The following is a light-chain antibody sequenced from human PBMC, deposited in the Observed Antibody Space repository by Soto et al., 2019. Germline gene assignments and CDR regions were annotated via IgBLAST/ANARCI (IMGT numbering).Light chain of an antibody. J-gene: IGLJ1*01. CDR2: DVS. CDR3: NSYTTSNTYV. Sequence: LTQPPSLSGSPGQSVALSCPGTSSYVGGFNRVSWYRQAPGTAPKLIIYDVSDRPSGVPDRFSGSKSGNTASLTISGLQAEDEADYYCNSYTTSNTYVFGTGTKVTVL. CDR1: SSYVGGFNR. V-gene: IGLV2-18*02.